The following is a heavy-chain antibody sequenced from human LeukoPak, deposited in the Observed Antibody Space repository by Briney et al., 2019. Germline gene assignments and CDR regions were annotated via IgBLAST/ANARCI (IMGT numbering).Heavy chain of an antibody. CDR2: INHYEST. CDR1: GGSFSGYL. J-gene: IGHJ4*02. V-gene: IGHV4-34*01. D-gene: IGHD3-10*01. CDR3: ARGRPTYYYGSGSYYNQRDY. Sequence: SETLSLTCAVSGGSFSGYLCSWIRQPPAQGLEWMGVINHYESTNYNPSLKSRVTISVDPSKNQFSRKLSSVTAVDTAVYYCARGRPTYYYGSGSYYNQRDYWGQGTLVTVSS.